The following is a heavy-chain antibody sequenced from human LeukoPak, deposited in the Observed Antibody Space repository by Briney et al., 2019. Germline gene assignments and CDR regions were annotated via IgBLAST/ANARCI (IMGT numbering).Heavy chain of an antibody. CDR3: ARDPIFGVALDY. D-gene: IGHD3-3*01. CDR1: GGSISSYY. CDR2: IYTSGST. Sequence: PSETLSLTCTVSGGSISSYYWSGIRQPAGKGLEWIGRIYTSGSTNYNPSLKSRVTISVDKSKNQFSLKLSSVTAADTAVYYCARDPIFGVALDYWGQGTLVTVSS. J-gene: IGHJ4*02. V-gene: IGHV4-4*07.